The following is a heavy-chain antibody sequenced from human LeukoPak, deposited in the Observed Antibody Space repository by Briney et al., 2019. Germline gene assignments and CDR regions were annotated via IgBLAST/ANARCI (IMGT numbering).Heavy chain of an antibody. Sequence: GGSLRLSWAASGFTFSSHAMSWVRQAPGEGLELVSAISGSGGSTYYADSVKRRFTISRDNSTNALYLQMNSLRAEDTAVYYCAKEGRRYCSGGSCYHDAFDIWGQGTMVTVSS. CDR2: ISGSGGST. CDR1: GFTFSSHA. D-gene: IGHD2-15*01. J-gene: IGHJ3*02. V-gene: IGHV3-23*01. CDR3: AKEGRRYCSGGSCYHDAFDI.